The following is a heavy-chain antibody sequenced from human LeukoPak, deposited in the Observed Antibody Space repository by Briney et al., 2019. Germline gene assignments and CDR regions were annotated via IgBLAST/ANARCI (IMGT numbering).Heavy chain of an antibody. V-gene: IGHV4-59*01. D-gene: IGHD1-26*01. Sequence: SEILSLTCTVSGGSISSYYWSWIRQPPGKGLEWIGYIYYSGSTNYNPSLKSRVTISVDTSKNQFSLKLSSVTAADTAVYYCASHIVGATGTTAFDYWGQGTLVTVSS. CDR2: IYYSGST. CDR3: ASHIVGATGTTAFDY. CDR1: GGSISSYY. J-gene: IGHJ4*02.